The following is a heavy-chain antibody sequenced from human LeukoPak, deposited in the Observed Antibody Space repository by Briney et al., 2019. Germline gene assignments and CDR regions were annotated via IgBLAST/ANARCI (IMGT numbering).Heavy chain of an antibody. J-gene: IGHJ4*02. CDR2: IYYSGST. V-gene: IGHV4-59*01. CDR3: AREGKLTGYFGGLGFNY. CDR1: GGSISSYY. Sequence: NPSETLSLTCTVSGGSISSYYWSWIRQPPGKGLEWIGYIYYSGSTNYNPSLKSRVTISVDTSKNQFSLKLSSVTAADTAVYFCAREGKLTGYFGGLGFNYWGPGILVTVSS. D-gene: IGHD6-19*01.